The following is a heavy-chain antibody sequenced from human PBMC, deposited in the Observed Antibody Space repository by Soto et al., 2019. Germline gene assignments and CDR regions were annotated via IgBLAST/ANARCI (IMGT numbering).Heavy chain of an antibody. J-gene: IGHJ6*02. CDR1: GFTFSSYG. CDR2: IWYDGSNK. V-gene: IGHV3-33*01. CDR3: ARDGRDYDVWSGNYGGNYYYYDMDG. Sequence: QVQLVESGGGVVQPGRSLRLSCAASGFTFSSYGMHWVRQAPGKGLEWVAVIWYDGSNKYYADSVKGRFTISRDNSKNSLYLQMKSLRAEDKAVYYCARDGRDYDVWSGNYGGNYYYYDMDGWGQETTFTVSS. D-gene: IGHD3-3*01.